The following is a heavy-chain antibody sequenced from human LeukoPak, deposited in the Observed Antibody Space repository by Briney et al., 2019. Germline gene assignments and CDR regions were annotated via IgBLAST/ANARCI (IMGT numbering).Heavy chain of an antibody. Sequence: PETLSLTCSVATDSTNTYYWSWIRQSPGKGLEWIGHIYHVVSTDYNPSFKSRFTISIAMSKKAFSLKLTSVTVADTAMYYCVRLRWELLAPYFDHWGQGAFVIVSS. J-gene: IGHJ4*02. CDR1: TDSTNTYY. V-gene: IGHV4-59*01. CDR3: VRLRWELLAPYFDH. D-gene: IGHD2-15*01. CDR2: IYHVVST.